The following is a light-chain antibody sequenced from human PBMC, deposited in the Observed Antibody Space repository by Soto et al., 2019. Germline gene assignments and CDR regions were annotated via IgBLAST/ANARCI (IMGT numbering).Light chain of an antibody. CDR1: QSISSW. CDR3: QQYNDFYS. J-gene: IGKJ2*01. Sequence: DIQMTQSPSTLSASVGDRVTITCRASQSISSWLAWYQQKPGKAPKLLIYKASSLESGVPSRFSGSGSGTEFTLTISSLQPDDFATYYCQQYNDFYSFGQGTKVDIK. V-gene: IGKV1-5*03. CDR2: KAS.